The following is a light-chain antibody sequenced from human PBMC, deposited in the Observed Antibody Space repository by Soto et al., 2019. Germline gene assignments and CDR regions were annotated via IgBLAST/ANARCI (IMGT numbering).Light chain of an antibody. CDR1: QSDSNN. CDR3: QQYNNWPTWT. J-gene: IGKJ1*01. V-gene: IGKV3-15*01. Sequence: ILMTQSPATLSVSPGERATLSCRASQSDSNNLAWYQQKPGQSPRLLIYDASTRATGLPARFSGSGSGTEFTLTITGLQSEEFVGYYCQQYNNWPTWTFGQGTKVEIK. CDR2: DAS.